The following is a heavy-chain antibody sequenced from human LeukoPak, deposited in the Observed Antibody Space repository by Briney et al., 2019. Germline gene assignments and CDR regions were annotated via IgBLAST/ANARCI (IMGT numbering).Heavy chain of an antibody. CDR3: AREAQYYDSSGYSPFRY. V-gene: IGHV1-69*04. J-gene: IGHJ4*02. D-gene: IGHD3-22*01. CDR1: GGTFSSYA. Sequence: GASVKVSCKASGGTFSSYAISWVRQAPGQGLEWMGRIIPILGIANYAQKFQGRVTMTRDTSTSTVYMELSSLRSEDTAVYYCAREAQYYDSSGYSPFRYWGQGTLVTVSS. CDR2: IIPILGIA.